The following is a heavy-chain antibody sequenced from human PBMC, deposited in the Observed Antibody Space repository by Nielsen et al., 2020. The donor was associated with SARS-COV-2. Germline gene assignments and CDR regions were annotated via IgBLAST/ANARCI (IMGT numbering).Heavy chain of an antibody. V-gene: IGHV3-74*01. J-gene: IGHJ6*03. Sequence: GESLKISCSASGFTFSSTWMDWVRQAPGQGLVWVSRINPSGSGTAYADSVKGRFAVSRDNAGNTVVLQIHSLRVEDTAVYYCAGGADFWSGTQKYYMDVWSKGTTVTVSS. CDR3: AGGADFWSGTQKYYMDV. CDR1: GFTFSSTW. D-gene: IGHD3-3*01. CDR2: INPSGSGT.